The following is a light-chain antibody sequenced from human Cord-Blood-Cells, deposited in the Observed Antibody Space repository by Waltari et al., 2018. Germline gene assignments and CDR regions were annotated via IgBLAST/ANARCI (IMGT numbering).Light chain of an antibody. CDR2: EVS. Sequence: QSALTQPDSVSGSPGQSITISCTGTSSDVGGYNYVSWYQQHPGKAPKLMIYEVSNRPSGVSNRLSGSKSGNTASLTISGLQAEDEADYYCSSYTSSSTWVFGGGTKLTVL. CDR1: SSDVGGYNY. V-gene: IGLV2-14*01. J-gene: IGLJ3*02. CDR3: SSYTSSSTWV.